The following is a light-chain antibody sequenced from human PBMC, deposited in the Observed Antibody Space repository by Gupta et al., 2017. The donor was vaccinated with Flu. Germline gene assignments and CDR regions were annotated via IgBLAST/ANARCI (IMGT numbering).Light chain of an antibody. CDR2: EAS. V-gene: IGKV1-33*01. Sequence: SPSSLPASEGDRVTITCQASQDVRIYLNWYQQKPGKAPKRLIYEASNWQKGVPSRFRGSGSGTDFTLTISSLQSEDIASYYCHQYKTPPTFGQGTRVDIK. J-gene: IGKJ2*01. CDR1: QDVRIY. CDR3: HQYKTPPT.